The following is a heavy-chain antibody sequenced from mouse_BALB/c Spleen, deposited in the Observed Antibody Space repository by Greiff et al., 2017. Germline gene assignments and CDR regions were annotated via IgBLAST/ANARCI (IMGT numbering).Heavy chain of an antibody. CDR3: TRSGNYYYFDY. Sequence: DVKVEESGGGLVQPGGSMKLSCVASGFTFSNYWLNWVRQSPEKGLEWVAEIRLKSNNYATHYAESVKGRFTISRDDSKSSVYLQMNNLRAEDTGIYYCTRSGNYYYFDYWGQGTTLTVSS. CDR1: GFTFSNYW. CDR2: IRLKSNNYAT. J-gene: IGHJ2*01. D-gene: IGHD2-1*01. V-gene: IGHV6-6*02.